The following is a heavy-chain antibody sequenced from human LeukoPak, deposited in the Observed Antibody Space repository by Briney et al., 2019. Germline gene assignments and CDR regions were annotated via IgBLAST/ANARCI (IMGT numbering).Heavy chain of an antibody. Sequence: PGGSLRLSCVVSGFTSSRYEMHWVRQAPGKGLEWVAVIWYDGSNKYYADSVKGRFIISRDNSKNTLYLQMNSLRAEDTAVYYCARQSRSGWYYFDYWGQGTLVTVSS. J-gene: IGHJ4*02. CDR3: ARQSRSGWYYFDY. D-gene: IGHD6-19*01. V-gene: IGHV3-33*08. CDR2: IWYDGSNK. CDR1: GFTSSRYE.